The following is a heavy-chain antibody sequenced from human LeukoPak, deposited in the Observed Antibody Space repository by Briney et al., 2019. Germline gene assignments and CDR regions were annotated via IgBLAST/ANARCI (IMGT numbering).Heavy chain of an antibody. Sequence: PSQTLSLTCAVSGGSTSSGGYSWSWIRQPPGKGLEWIGYIYHSGSTYYNPSLKSRVTISVDRSKNQFSLKLSSVTAADTAVYYCASRPTVGAYYYGMDVWGQGTTVTVSS. V-gene: IGHV4-30-2*01. CDR1: GGSTSSGGYS. D-gene: IGHD4-11*01. J-gene: IGHJ6*02. CDR3: ASRPTVGAYYYGMDV. CDR2: IYHSGST.